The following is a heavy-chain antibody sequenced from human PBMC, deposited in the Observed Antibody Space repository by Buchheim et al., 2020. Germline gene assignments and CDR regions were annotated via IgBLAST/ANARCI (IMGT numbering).Heavy chain of an antibody. CDR2: ISYDGSNK. J-gene: IGHJ4*02. V-gene: IGHV3-30*18. CDR3: AKGYYGPDY. CDR1: GFTFSSYG. D-gene: IGHD3-10*01. Sequence: QVQLVESGGGVVQPGRSLRLSCAASGFTFSSYGMHWVRQAPGKGLEWVAVISYDGSNKYYADSVKGRFTISRDNSKKTLYLQMNSLRAEDTAVYYCAKGYYGPDYWGQGTL.